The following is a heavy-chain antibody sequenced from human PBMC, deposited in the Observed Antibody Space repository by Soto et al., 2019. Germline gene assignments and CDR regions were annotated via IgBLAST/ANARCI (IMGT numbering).Heavy chain of an antibody. D-gene: IGHD6-13*01. CDR3: RSSSRYSTDV. J-gene: IGHJ6*02. CDR1: GGSITSSFY. CDR2: IYGTGNT. V-gene: IGHV4-39*01. Sequence: QLQLQESGPGLVKPSETLSLSCTVSGGSITSSFYWGWIRQPPGKGLEWIGSIYGTGNTYYNPSLXRRVTISADTSQNQFSLNLISVTAADTDVYYCRSSSRYSTDVWGQGATVTVSS.